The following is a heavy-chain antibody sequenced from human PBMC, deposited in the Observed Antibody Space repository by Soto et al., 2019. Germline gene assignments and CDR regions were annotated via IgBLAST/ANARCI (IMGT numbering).Heavy chain of an antibody. CDR3: ARELHKMEIRLVYF. CDR1: VWSCSGYY. Sequence: SGTRSRSCSLYVWSCSGYYCSLILEPAVKWLEWIGEINHSGSTNYNPSLKSRVTISVDKSKNQFSLKLSSVTAADTAVYYCARELHKMEIRLVYF. V-gene: IGHV4-34*01. D-gene: IGHD1-7*01. CDR2: INHSGST. J-gene: IGHJ2*01.